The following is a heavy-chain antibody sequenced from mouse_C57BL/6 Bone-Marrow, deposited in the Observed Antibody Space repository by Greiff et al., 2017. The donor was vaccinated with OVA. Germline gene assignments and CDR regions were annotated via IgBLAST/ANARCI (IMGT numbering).Heavy chain of an antibody. Sequence: VQLQQSGPVLVKPGASVKLSCKASGYTFTDYYMNWVKQSHGKSLEWIGVINPYNGGTSYNQKFKGKATLTVDKSSSTAYMELTGLTTEDSAVYYCARCGYYAMDDWGKGTSVTVSS. CDR2: INPYNGGT. CDR3: ARCGYYAMDD. J-gene: IGHJ4*01. V-gene: IGHV1-19*01. CDR1: GYTFTDYY.